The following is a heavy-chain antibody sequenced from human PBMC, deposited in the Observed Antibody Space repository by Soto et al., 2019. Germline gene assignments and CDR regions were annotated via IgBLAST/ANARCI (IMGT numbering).Heavy chain of an antibody. CDR3: ARKLPTCYSSH. CDR2: INPTSEYT. V-gene: IGHV1-8*01. Sequence: ASVKVSCKASGDTFTSYDINWVRQAPGQGLEWVGWINPTSEYTAHAQKFQGRVTLTREISTATAYMELSSLTSEDTAVYFCARKLPTCYSSHWGPGTKVTVSS. CDR1: GDTFTSYD. D-gene: IGHD2-15*01. J-gene: IGHJ4*02.